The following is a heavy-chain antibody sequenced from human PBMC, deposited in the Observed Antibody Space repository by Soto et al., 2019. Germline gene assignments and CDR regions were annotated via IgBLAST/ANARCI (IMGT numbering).Heavy chain of an antibody. Sequence: SETLSLTCAVYGGSFSGYYWSWIRQPPGKGLEWIGEINHSGSTNYNPSLKSRVTISVDTSKNQFSLKLSSVTAADTAVYYCARPRIVEDYYYGMDVWGQGTTVTVSS. CDR3: ARPRIVEDYYYGMDV. D-gene: IGHD3-22*01. J-gene: IGHJ6*02. CDR1: GGSFSGYY. CDR2: INHSGST. V-gene: IGHV4-34*01.